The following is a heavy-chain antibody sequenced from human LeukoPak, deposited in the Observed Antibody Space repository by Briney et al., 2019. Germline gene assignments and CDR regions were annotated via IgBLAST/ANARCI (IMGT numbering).Heavy chain of an antibody. Sequence: EGSLRLSCAASGFTFSSYSMNWVRQAPGKGLEWVSSISSSSSYIYYADSVKGRFTISRDNAKNSLYLQMNSLRAEDTAVYYCARTPVLLWFGEFEDYWGQGTLVTVSS. V-gene: IGHV3-21*01. CDR2: ISSSSSYI. D-gene: IGHD3-10*01. CDR3: ARTPVLLWFGEFEDY. J-gene: IGHJ4*02. CDR1: GFTFSSYS.